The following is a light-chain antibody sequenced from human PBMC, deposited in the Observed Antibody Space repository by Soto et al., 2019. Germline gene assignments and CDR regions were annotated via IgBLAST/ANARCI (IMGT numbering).Light chain of an antibody. CDR2: EVT. J-gene: IGLJ1*01. V-gene: IGLV2-14*03. CDR1: SSDIGDYNY. Sequence: SALTQPASVSGSRGQSITISCTGTSSDIGDYNYVSWYKQYPGKAPKLIIFEVTNRPAGISNRFSGSKSGNTASLTISGLQAEDEADYYCSSFTRGRTPCVFGSGTKLTVL. CDR3: SSFTRGRTPCV.